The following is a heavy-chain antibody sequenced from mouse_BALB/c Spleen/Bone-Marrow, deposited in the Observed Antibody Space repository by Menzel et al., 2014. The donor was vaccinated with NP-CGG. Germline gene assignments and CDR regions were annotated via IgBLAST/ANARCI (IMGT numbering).Heavy chain of an antibody. Sequence: VQLQQSGAELAKPGASVKMSCKASGYTFTSYWMHWVKQGPGQGLEWIGNINPSSGYTEYNQKFKDKATLTADKSSSTAYMQLSSLTSEDSAVYYCARPITTGIQAWFAYWGQGILVTVSA. CDR2: INPSSGYT. D-gene: IGHD2-4*01. J-gene: IGHJ3*01. CDR1: GYTFTSYW. CDR3: ARPITTGIQAWFAY. V-gene: IGHV1-7*01.